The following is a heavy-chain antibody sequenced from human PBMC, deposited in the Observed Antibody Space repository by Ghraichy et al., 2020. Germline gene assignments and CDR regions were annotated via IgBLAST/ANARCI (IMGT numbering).Heavy chain of an antibody. Sequence: GGSLRLSCAASGFTFSSYAMHWVRQAPGKGLEWVAVISYDGSNKYYADSVKGRFTISRDNSKNTLYLQMNSLRAEDTAVYYCTRERRQQLVSPDAFDIWGQGTMVTVSS. D-gene: IGHD6-13*01. CDR1: GFTFSSYA. CDR2: ISYDGSNK. V-gene: IGHV3-30-3*01. CDR3: TRERRQQLVSPDAFDI. J-gene: IGHJ3*02.